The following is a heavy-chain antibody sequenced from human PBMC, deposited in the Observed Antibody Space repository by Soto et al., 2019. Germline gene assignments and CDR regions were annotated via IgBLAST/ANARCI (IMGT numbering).Heavy chain of an antibody. V-gene: IGHV1-8*01. CDR3: ARNANRGYNLRPDF. D-gene: IGHD5-12*01. CDR2: MNPNSGNT. CDR1: GYTFTSYD. J-gene: IGHJ4*02. Sequence: ASVKVSCKASGYTFTSYDINWVRQATGQGLEWMGWMNPNSGNTGYAQKLQGRVTMTRDTSISTAYMELSSLRSDDTAVYYCARNANRGYNLRPDFWAQGPLVTAPS.